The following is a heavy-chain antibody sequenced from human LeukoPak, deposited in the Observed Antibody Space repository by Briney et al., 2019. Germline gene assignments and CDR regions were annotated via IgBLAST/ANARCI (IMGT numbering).Heavy chain of an antibody. CDR3: ASRHRGVVIT. D-gene: IGHD3-10*01. Sequence: PGGSLRLSCAASGFTFSSYAMHWVRQAPGKGLEWVAVISYDGSNKYYADSVKGRFTISRDNSKNTLYLQMNSLRAEDTAVYYCASRHRGVVITWGQGTLVTVSS. CDR1: GFTFSSYA. V-gene: IGHV3-30-3*01. J-gene: IGHJ5*02. CDR2: ISYDGSNK.